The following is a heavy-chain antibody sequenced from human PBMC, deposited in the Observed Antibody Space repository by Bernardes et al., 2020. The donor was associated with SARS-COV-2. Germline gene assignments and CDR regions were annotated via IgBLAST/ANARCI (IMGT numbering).Heavy chain of an antibody. CDR1: GGSIISGGYY. J-gene: IGHJ4*02. CDR2: IYYSGST. Sequence: SETLSLTCTVSGGSIISGGYYWSWIRQHPGKGLEWIGYIYYSGSTYYNPSLKSRVTISVDTSKNQFSLKLSSVTAADTAVYYCARGRGTVTTFFVYWGQGTLVTVSS. CDR3: ARGRGTVTTFFVY. V-gene: IGHV4-31*03. D-gene: IGHD4-17*01.